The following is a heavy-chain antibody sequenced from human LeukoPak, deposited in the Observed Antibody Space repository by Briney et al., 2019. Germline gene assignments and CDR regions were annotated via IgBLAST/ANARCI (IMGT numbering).Heavy chain of an antibody. CDR2: MNPNSGNT. J-gene: IGHJ3*02. D-gene: IGHD3-16*01. CDR3: ARDPGGDAFDI. V-gene: IGHV1-8*01. CDR1: GYTFISYD. Sequence: ASVKVSCKASGYTFISYDINWVRQATGQGLEWMGWMNPNSGNTGYAQKFQGRVTITRNTPIRTAYMELSSLRSEDTAVYFCARDPGGDAFDIWGQGTMVTVSS.